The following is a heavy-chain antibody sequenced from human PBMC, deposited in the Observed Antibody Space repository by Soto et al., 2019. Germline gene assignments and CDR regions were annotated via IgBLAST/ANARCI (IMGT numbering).Heavy chain of an antibody. V-gene: IGHV1-18*01. D-gene: IGHD3-10*01. CDR1: GYTFTSYG. CDR3: ALVAPGSSGGSTLRFYYYYYLDV. J-gene: IGHJ6*03. CDR2: IRAYNGNI. Sequence: QVQLVQSGAEVKKPGASEKVSCKASGYTFTSYGISRGRQAPGQGLERRGWIRAYNGNINNAKKLKGRVTMTTETSTRTAHIELRSLRSDDTAVYYCALVAPGSSGGSTLRFYYYYYLDVWGKGTTVTVSS.